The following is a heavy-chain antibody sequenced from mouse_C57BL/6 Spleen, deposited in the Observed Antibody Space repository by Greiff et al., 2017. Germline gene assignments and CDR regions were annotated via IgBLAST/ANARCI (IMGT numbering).Heavy chain of an antibody. J-gene: IGHJ4*01. CDR1: GYTFTSYW. CDR3: ARSGSNYPYAMDY. D-gene: IGHD2-5*01. CDR2: IDPSDSYT. Sequence: VQLQQPGAELVMPGASVKLSCKASGYTFTSYWMHWVKQRPGQGLEWIGEIDPSDSYTNYNQKFKGKSTLTVDKSSSTAYMQLSSLTSEDSAVYYCARSGSNYPYAMDYWGQGTSVTVSS. V-gene: IGHV1-69*01.